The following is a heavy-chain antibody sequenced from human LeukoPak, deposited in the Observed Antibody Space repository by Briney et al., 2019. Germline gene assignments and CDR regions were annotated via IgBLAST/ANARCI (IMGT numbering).Heavy chain of an antibody. D-gene: IGHD3-22*01. CDR3: ARRAYYYDSSGYYYPRFYYYYYMDV. CDR1: GGSISSNNYY. J-gene: IGHJ6*03. CDR2: IHYSGST. Sequence: SETLSLTCTVSGGSISSNNYYWGWIRQPPGKGLEWIGSIHYSGSTYYNPSLKSRVTISVDTSKNQFSLKLSSVTAADTAVYYCARRAYYYDSSGYYYPRFYYYYYMDVWGKGTTVTVSS. V-gene: IGHV4-39*01.